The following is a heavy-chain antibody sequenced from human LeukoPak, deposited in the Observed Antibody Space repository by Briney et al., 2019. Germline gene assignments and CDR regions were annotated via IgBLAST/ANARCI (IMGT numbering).Heavy chain of an antibody. Sequence: PSATLSLTCTVSGGSISSYYWSWIRQPPGKGLEWIGYIYFSGSTNSNPSLKSRVTISVDTSKNQFSLKLSSVTAADTAVYYCARHYYYVSSGLFHYWGQGTLVTVSS. J-gene: IGHJ4*02. V-gene: IGHV4-59*01. CDR3: ARHYYYVSSGLFHY. CDR2: IYFSGST. CDR1: GGSISSYY. D-gene: IGHD3-22*01.